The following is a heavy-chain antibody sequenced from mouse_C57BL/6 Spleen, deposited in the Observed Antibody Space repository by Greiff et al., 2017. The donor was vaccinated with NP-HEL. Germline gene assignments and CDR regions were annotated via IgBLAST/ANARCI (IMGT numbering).Heavy chain of an antibody. V-gene: IGHV5-9*04. CDR1: GFTFSSYT. Sequence: EVKLVESGGGLVKPGGSLKLSCAASGFTFSSYTMSWVRQTPEKRLEWVATISGGGGNTYYPDSVKGRFTISRDNAKNTLYLQMSSLRSEDTAVNYCARRLEGYFDYWGQGTTLTVSS. J-gene: IGHJ2*01. D-gene: IGHD2-2*01. CDR2: ISGGGGNT. CDR3: ARRLEGYFDY.